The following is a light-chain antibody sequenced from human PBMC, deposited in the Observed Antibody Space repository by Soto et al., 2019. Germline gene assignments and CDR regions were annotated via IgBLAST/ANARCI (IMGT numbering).Light chain of an antibody. J-gene: IGKJ3*01. CDR2: WAS. CDR1: QSVLYSSNNKNY. V-gene: IGKV4-1*01. CDR3: QQYYTTDST. Sequence: DIVMTQSPDSLAVSLGERATINCKSSQSVLYSSNNKNYLAWYQQKPGQPLKLLIYWASTRESGIPDRFSGSGSGTDFTLTISSLQAEDVAVYDCQQYYTTDSTFGPGTKVDIK.